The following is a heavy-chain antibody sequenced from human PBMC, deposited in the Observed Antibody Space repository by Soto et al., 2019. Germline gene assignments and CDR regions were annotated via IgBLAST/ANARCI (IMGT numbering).Heavy chain of an antibody. CDR2: IIPMFGTA. D-gene: IGHD2-21*01. V-gene: IGHV1-69*13. CDR3: ARTPNHFIVALGESTHYYGLDV. Sequence: ASVKVSCKASQRTFTSYGLSWVRQAPGQGLEWLGTIIPMFGTANYAQRFQGRVTITADEFTSTAYMELSSLASEDTAVYFCARTPNHFIVALGESTHYYGLDVWGQGTTVTVSS. CDR1: QRTFTSYG. J-gene: IGHJ6*02.